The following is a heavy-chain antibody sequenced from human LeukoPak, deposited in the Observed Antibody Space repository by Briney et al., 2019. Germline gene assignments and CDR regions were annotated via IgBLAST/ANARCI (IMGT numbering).Heavy chain of an antibody. CDR1: GGSISSSYFY. D-gene: IGHD5-24*01. V-gene: IGHV4-39*01. CDR2: MYYSGST. Sequence: SETLSLTCTVSGGSISSSYFYWDWIRQPPGKGLEWIGSMYYSGSTYYNPFLKSRVTISVDTSKNQFSLKLSSVTAADTAVYYCARSSRDGYNYFDYWGQGTLVTVSS. J-gene: IGHJ4*02. CDR3: ARSSRDGYNYFDY.